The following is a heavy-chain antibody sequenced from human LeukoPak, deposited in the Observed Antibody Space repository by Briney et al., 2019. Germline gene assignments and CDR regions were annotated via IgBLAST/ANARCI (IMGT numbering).Heavy chain of an antibody. CDR1: GFTFTNFA. CDR2: LSINAADT. Sequence: GGSLRLSCAASGFTFTNFAMSWVRLTPEEGFEWVSSLSINAADTYYADSVKGRFTIYGDGSKNTVYLQMNTLTDEDTAIYFCAKDHCSGGGCTLRYFDLWGQGTLVTVSS. V-gene: IGHV3-23*01. J-gene: IGHJ4*02. D-gene: IGHD2-15*01. CDR3: AKDHCSGGGCTLRYFDL.